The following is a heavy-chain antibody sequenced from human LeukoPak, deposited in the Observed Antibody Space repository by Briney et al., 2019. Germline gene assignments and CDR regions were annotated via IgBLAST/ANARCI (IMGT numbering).Heavy chain of an antibody. CDR2: IYYSGST. CDR1: GGSISSYY. J-gene: IGHJ5*02. CDR3: AGITMAYNWFDP. D-gene: IGHD3-10*01. Sequence: PSETLSLTCTVSGGSISSYYWSWIRQPPGKGLEWIGYIYYSGSTNYNPSLKSRVTISVDTSKNQFSLKLSSVTAADTAVYYCAGITMAYNWFDPWGQGTLVTVSS. V-gene: IGHV4-59*08.